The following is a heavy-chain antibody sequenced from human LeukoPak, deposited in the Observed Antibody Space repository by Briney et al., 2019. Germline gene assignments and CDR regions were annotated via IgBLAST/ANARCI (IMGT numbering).Heavy chain of an antibody. CDR1: GFTFSSYG. CDR2: VSIGGSFI. CDR3: ARNKINTVTTGWYFDL. V-gene: IGHV3-21*01. J-gene: IGHJ2*01. Sequence: GGSLRLSCAASGFTFSSYGMNWVRQAPGKALEWVSFVSIGGSFIYYADSVKGRFTISRDDAKNSLYLEMNSLTAEDTAEYYCARNKINTVTTGWYFDLWGRGTLVSVSS. D-gene: IGHD4-17*01.